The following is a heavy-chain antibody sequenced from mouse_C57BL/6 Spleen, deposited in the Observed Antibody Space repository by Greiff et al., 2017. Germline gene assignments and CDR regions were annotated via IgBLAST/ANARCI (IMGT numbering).Heavy chain of an antibody. J-gene: IGHJ2*01. D-gene: IGHD2-3*01. CDR2: INPSNGGT. CDR3: ARWLLRGYYFDY. Sequence: QVQLQQPGTELVKPGASVKLSCKASGYTFTSYWMHWVKQRPGQGLEWIGNINPSNGGTNYNEKFKSKATLTVDKSSSTAYMQLSSLTSEDSAVYYFARWLLRGYYFDYWGQGTTLTVSS. V-gene: IGHV1-53*01. CDR1: GYTFTSYW.